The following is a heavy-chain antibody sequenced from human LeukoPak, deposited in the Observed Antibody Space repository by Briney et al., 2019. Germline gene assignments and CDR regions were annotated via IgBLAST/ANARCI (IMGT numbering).Heavy chain of an antibody. J-gene: IGHJ6*03. CDR1: GVSVSTYY. CDR3: ARDLGGYSDGSYYYYMDV. Sequence: PSETLSLTCTVSGVSVSTYYWSWIRQPAGKGLEFIGRFFTSGTSGTATYSPALNNRATMSLDTAKNQFSLKLTSVTAADTAVYYCARDLGGYSDGSYYYYMDVWGKGTTVTVSS. CDR2: FFTSGTSGTA. V-gene: IGHV4-4*07. D-gene: IGHD5-18*01.